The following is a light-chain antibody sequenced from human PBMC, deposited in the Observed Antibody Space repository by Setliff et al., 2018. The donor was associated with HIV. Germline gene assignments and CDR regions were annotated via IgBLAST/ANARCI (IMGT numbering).Light chain of an antibody. CDR3: ASHRDTNTLEV. J-gene: IGLJ1*01. Sequence: QSALTQPASVSGSPGQSITIPCSGTNSDIGSHDYVSWYQQHPGKAPKLIIFSVTYRPSGVSDRFSGSKSGNTASLTISGLQPEDEADYYCASHRDTNTLEVFGTGTKATVL. CDR2: SVT. CDR1: NSDIGSHDY. V-gene: IGLV2-14*03.